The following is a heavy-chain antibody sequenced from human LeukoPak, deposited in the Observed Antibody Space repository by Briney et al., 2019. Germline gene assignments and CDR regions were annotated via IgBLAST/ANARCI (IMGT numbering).Heavy chain of an antibody. J-gene: IGHJ5*02. D-gene: IGHD3-3*02. CDR1: GYSFTAYY. CDR2: VNPNTGGT. V-gene: IGHV1-2*02. Sequence: ASVKVSCKASGYSFTAYYIHWVRQAPGQGLEWMGWVNPNTGGTYYAQKFQDRVTMTRDASITTAYMELNRLRSDDTAVYYCARDLVSRQEVDQPWGQGTLVTVSS. CDR3: ARDLVSRQEVDQP.